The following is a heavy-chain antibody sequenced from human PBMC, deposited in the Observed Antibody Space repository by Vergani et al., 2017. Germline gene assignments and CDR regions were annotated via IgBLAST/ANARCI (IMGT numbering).Heavy chain of an antibody. D-gene: IGHD6-13*01. CDR3: ARDPLYSNTWPFLLLEMDV. CDR2: YYTGGGT. V-gene: IGHV4-61*02. Sequence: QVQLQESGPGLVRPSQTLSLICTVSGVSISSGSYYWSWFRQPAGKRLEWTGRYYTGGGTSYNPSLKSRVTISGDTSKNQFSLQLSSVTAADTAVYYCARDPLYSNTWPFLLLEMDVWGQGTTVTVSS. J-gene: IGHJ6*02. CDR1: GVSISSGSYY.